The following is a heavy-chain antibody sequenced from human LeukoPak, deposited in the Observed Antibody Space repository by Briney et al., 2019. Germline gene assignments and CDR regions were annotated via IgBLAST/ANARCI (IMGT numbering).Heavy chain of an antibody. CDR3: ATYSGPGAFDI. J-gene: IGHJ3*02. CDR2: ITSSSNYI. D-gene: IGHD1-26*01. V-gene: IGHV3-21*01. Sequence: GGSLRLSCAASGFTFSTYTMNWVRQVPGKGLEWVSSITSSSNYIYYADSVKGRFTISRDNAKNSLYLQMNSLRAEDTAVYYCATYSGPGAFDIWGQGTMVTVSS. CDR1: GFTFSTYT.